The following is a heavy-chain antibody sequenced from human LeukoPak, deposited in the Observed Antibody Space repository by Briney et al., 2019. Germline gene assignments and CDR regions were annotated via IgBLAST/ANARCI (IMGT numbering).Heavy chain of an antibody. Sequence: GGSLRLSCAASGFTFSDYYMSWIRQAPGKGLEWVSYISSSSSYTNYADSVKGRITISRDNAKNTLYLQMNSLRAEDTAVYYCARGVNGNYGKFDSWGQGTLVTVSS. CDR3: ARGVNGNYGKFDS. V-gene: IGHV3-11*06. J-gene: IGHJ4*02. D-gene: IGHD4-17*01. CDR2: ISSSSSYT. CDR1: GFTFSDYY.